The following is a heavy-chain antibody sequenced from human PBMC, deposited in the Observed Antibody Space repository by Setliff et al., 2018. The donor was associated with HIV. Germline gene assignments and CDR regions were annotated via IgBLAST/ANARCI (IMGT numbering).Heavy chain of an antibody. CDR1: AVPFSNYY. Sequence: PSETLSLTCGLNAVPFSNYYWNWIRQSPEKGLEWIVEVNHNGNINYNPSLQSRVTVSVDTSKPQFSLEMSSLTAADTAVYFCARWGAGYNSYDSWGQGSLVTVSS. J-gene: IGHJ4*02. V-gene: IGHV4-34*01. D-gene: IGHD5-12*01. CDR2: VNHNGNI. CDR3: ARWGAGYNSYDS.